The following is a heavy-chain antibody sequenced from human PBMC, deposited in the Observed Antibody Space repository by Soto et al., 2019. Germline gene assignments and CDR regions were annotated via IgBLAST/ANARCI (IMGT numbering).Heavy chain of an antibody. CDR3: AREVYYYYGMDV. Sequence: QVQLQESGPGLVTPSETLSLTCTVSGGSISSYYWSWIRQPPGKGLEWIGYIYYSGSTNYNPSLKSRVAISVDTSKNQFSLQLNSVTAADTAVYYCAREVYYYYGMDVWGQGTTVTVSS. CDR2: IYYSGST. J-gene: IGHJ6*02. CDR1: GGSISSYY. V-gene: IGHV4-59*01.